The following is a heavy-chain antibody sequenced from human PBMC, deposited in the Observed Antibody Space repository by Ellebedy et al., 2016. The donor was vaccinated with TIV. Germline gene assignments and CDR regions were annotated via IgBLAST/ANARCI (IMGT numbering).Heavy chain of an antibody. Sequence: GESLKISCAASGFTFRSYAMTWVRQAPGKGLEWVSAISGGGHNTYYADSVKGRIAISRDNSNNTLYLQINSLRAEDTAVYYCAKTSSGSYYRVYFDQWGQGTLVTVSS. V-gene: IGHV3-23*01. CDR3: AKTSSGSYYRVYFDQ. J-gene: IGHJ4*02. CDR1: GFTFRSYA. D-gene: IGHD3-10*01. CDR2: ISGGGHNT.